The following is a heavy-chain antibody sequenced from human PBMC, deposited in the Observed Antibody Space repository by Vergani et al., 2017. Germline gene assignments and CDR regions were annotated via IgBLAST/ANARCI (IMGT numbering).Heavy chain of an antibody. Sequence: EVQLLESGGGLVQPGGSLRLSCAASGFTFSSYAMSWVRQAPGKGLEWVSAISGSGGSTYYADSVKGRFTISRDNSKTTLYLQMNSLRAEDAAVYYCAKDLYDSLVFDYWGQGTLVTVSS. J-gene: IGHJ4*02. CDR1: GFTFSSYA. CDR3: AKDLYDSLVFDY. V-gene: IGHV3-23*01. CDR2: ISGSGGST. D-gene: IGHD3-9*01.